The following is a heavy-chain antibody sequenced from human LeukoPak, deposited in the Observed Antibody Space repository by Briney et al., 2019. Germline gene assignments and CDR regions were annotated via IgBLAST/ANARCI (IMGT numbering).Heavy chain of an antibody. V-gene: IGHV3-48*01. CDR3: ARKSGSSGYPFDY. CDR1: GFAFSSYS. D-gene: IGHD3-22*01. Sequence: QPGGSLRLSCAASGFAFSSYSMNWVRQAPGKGLEWVSYITSSSSAIYYADSVKGRFTISRDNAKNSLYLQMNSLRAEDTAVYYCARKSGSSGYPFDYWGQGTVVTVSS. J-gene: IGHJ4*02. CDR2: ITSSSSAI.